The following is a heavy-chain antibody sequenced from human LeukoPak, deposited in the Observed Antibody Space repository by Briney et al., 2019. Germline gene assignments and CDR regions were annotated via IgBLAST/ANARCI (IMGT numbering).Heavy chain of an antibody. Sequence: ASVKVSCKASGGTFSSYAISCVRQAPGQGLEWMGWISAYNGNTNYAQKLQGRVTMTTDTSTSTAYMELRRLRSDDTAVYYCARDCDGYYDSSAQDYWGQGTLVTVSS. CDR2: ISAYNGNT. J-gene: IGHJ4*02. CDR3: ARDCDGYYDSSAQDY. D-gene: IGHD3-22*01. CDR1: GGTFSSYA. V-gene: IGHV1-18*01.